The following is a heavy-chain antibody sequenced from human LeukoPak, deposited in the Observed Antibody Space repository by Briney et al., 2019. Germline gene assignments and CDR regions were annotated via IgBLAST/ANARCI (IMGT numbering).Heavy chain of an antibody. D-gene: IGHD3-22*01. Sequence: GGSLRLSCTASGFTFGDYAMSWVRQAPGKGLEWVSYISSSGSTIYYADSVKGRFTISRDNAKNSLYLQMNSLRAEDTAVYYCARGPEKHYDSSGYYVSWGQGTLVTVSS. J-gene: IGHJ5*02. CDR2: ISSSGSTI. V-gene: IGHV3-11*01. CDR3: ARGPEKHYDSSGYYVS. CDR1: GFTFGDYA.